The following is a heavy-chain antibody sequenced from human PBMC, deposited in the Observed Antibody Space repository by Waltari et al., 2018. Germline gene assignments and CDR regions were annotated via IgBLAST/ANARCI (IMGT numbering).Heavy chain of an antibody. V-gene: IGHV4-38-2*02. J-gene: IGHJ4*02. Sequence: QVQLQESGPGLVKPSETLSLTCAVSGYSISSGYYWGWIRQPPGKGLEWIGSIYHSGSTYYNPSLKSRVTISVDTSKNQFSLKLSSVTAADTAVYYCARDAPHWALHFDYWGQGTLITVSS. D-gene: IGHD7-27*01. CDR3: ARDAPHWALHFDY. CDR2: IYHSGST. CDR1: GYSISSGYY.